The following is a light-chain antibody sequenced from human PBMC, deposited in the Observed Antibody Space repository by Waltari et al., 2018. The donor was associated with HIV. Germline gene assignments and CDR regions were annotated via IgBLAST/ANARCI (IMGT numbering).Light chain of an antibody. J-gene: IGLJ2*01. CDR1: SMDVGGSAS. CDR3: SSYTNSNTHVL. CDR2: DVT. V-gene: IGLV2-14*03. Sequence: QSALTQPASVSGSPGQSIVISCTGTSMDVGGSASVSWYQQHPGKAPKLMIYDVTKRPSGVSTRFSGSKSDNTASLTISGLQAEDEAVYFCSSYTNSNTHVLFGGGTKLTVL.